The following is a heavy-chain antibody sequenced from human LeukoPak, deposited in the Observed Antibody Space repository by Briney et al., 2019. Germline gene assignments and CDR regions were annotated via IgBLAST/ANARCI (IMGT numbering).Heavy chain of an antibody. V-gene: IGHV1-69*01. CDR2: IIPIFGTA. D-gene: IGHD3-16*02. CDR3: ARAVYDYVWGSYRYYYFDY. Sequence: SVKVSCKASGGTFSSYAISWVRQAPGQGLEWMGGIIPIFGTANYAQKFQGRVTITADESTGTAYMELSSLRSEDTAVYYCARAVYDYVWGSYRYYYFDYWGQGTLVTVSS. CDR1: GGTFSSYA. J-gene: IGHJ4*02.